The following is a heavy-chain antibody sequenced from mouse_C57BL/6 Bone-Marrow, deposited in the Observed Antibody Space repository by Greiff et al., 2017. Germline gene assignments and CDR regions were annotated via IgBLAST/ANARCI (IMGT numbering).Heavy chain of an antibody. V-gene: IGHV5-17*01. CDR1: GFTFSDYG. CDR3: ARKATVVATRDYYAMDY. D-gene: IGHD1-1*01. Sequence: EVMLVESGGGLVKPGGSLKLSCAASGFTFSDYGMHWVRQAPEKGLEWVAYISSGSSTIYYADTVKGRFTISRDNAKNTLFLQMTSLRSEDTAMYYCARKATVVATRDYYAMDYWGQGTSVTVSS. CDR2: ISSGSSTI. J-gene: IGHJ4*01.